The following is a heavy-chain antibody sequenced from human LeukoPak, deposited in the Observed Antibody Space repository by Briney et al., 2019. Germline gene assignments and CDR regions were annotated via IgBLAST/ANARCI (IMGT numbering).Heavy chain of an antibody. Sequence: PGASVKVSCKASGYSFTTFAMNWVRQAPGQGLEWMGWINTNTGNPTYAQDFTGRFVFSLDTSVTTTFLEISSLKAEDTAIYYCARSSWIQQSSDFWGQGTLVTVSS. V-gene: IGHV7-4-1*02. CDR1: GYSFTTFA. CDR2: INTNTGNP. CDR3: ARSSWIQQSSDF. D-gene: IGHD5-18*01. J-gene: IGHJ4*02.